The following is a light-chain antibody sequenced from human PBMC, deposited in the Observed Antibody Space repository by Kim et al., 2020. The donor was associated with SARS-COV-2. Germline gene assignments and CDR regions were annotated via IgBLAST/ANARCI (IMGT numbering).Light chain of an antibody. CDR2: GAS. CDR1: QSISSY. V-gene: IGKV1-33*01. Sequence: DIQMTQSPSSLSAFVGDRVTITCRASQSISSYLNWYQQKPGKAPKLLIYGASSLQSGVPSRFSGSGSGTDFTFTISSLQPEDIATYYCQQYDNLPYTFGQGTKLEI. CDR3: QQYDNLPYT. J-gene: IGKJ2*01.